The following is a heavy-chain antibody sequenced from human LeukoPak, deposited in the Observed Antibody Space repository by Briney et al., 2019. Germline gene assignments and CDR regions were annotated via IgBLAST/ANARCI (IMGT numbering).Heavy chain of an antibody. Sequence: GGPLRLSCAASGFTFAMSWVRQAPGKGLEWVSGISGRGSTYYADSVKGRFTISRENSKNTLYLQMNSLRAEDTAVYYCAGGGFGEAYYYYYYMDVWGKGTTVTVSS. CDR1: GFTFA. D-gene: IGHD3-10*01. J-gene: IGHJ6*03. CDR3: AGGGFGEAYYYYYYMDV. V-gene: IGHV3-23*01. CDR2: ISGRGST.